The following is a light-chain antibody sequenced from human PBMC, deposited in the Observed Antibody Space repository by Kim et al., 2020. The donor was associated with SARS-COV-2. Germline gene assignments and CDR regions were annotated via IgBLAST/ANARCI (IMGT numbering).Light chain of an antibody. CDR2: GAS. Sequence: EIVMTQSPATLSVSPGERATLSCRASQSVSSNLAWYQQKPGQAPRLLIYGASTRATGIPARFSGSGSGTEFTLTISSLQSEDFVVYYCQQYNNWPPLTFGGGTKLEI. V-gene: IGKV3-15*01. J-gene: IGKJ4*01. CDR1: QSVSSN. CDR3: QQYNNWPPLT.